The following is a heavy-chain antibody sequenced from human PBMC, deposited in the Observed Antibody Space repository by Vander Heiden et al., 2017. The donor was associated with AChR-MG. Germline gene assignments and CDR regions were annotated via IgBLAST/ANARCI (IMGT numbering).Heavy chain of an antibody. CDR2: IYHRGST. Sequence: VQLQESGPGLLKPSENLSLTRAVSGYPISRGYYWGWLRQPPGKGRECSGSIYHRGSTYYNPALKSRVTISVDTSKNQFSLKLSSVTAADTAVYYCARDRKEYDYIWGSYRYEDYWGQGTLGTVAS. D-gene: IGHD3-16*02. J-gene: IGHJ4*02. V-gene: IGHV4-38-2*02. CDR3: ARDRKEYDYIWGSYRYEDY. CDR1: GYPISRGYY.